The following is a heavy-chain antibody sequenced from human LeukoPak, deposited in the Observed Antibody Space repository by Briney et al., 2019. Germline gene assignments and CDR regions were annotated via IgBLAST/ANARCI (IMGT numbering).Heavy chain of an antibody. CDR1: GGSFSGSY. D-gene: IGHD4-23*01. CDR3: ASGGRETTAVTEYGYDM. V-gene: IGHV4-34*01. Sequence: SETLSLTCAVHGGSFSGSYWSWIRQPPRKGLQWMGEINLRGSTDYNPSLKSRVTISVDTTENQFSLKLSSVPAADTAVYYCASGGRETTAVTEYGYDMWGQGTMVTVS. CDR2: INLRGST. J-gene: IGHJ3*02.